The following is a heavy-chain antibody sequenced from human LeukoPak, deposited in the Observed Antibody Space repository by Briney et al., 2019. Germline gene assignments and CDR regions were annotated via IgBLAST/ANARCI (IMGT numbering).Heavy chain of an antibody. D-gene: IGHD6-19*01. CDR3: ARQSGWYVWFDP. Sequence: GGSLRLSCAASGFTVSSSYMNWVRQAPGKGLEWVAVIYNGGSTHYPDSVKGRFTISRDNSKNTVDLQMNSLRLEDTAVYYCARQSGWYVWFDPGGQGTLVTVSS. CDR1: GFTVSSSY. CDR2: IYNGGST. V-gene: IGHV3-66*02. J-gene: IGHJ5*02.